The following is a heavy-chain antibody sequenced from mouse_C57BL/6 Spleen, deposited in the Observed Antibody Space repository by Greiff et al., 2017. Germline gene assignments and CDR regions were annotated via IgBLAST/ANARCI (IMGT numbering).Heavy chain of an antibody. CDR2: ISDGGSYT. V-gene: IGHV5-4*01. D-gene: IGHD2-4*01. J-gene: IGHJ2*01. CDR3: ARDPYDYDGDEYYFDY. Sequence: EVKLVESGGGLVKPGGSLKLSCAASGFTFSSYAMSWVRQTPEKRLEWVATISDGGSYTDYPDNVKGRFTISRDNAKNNLYLQMSHLKSEDTAMYYCARDPYDYDGDEYYFDYWGQGTTLTVSS. CDR1: GFTFSSYA.